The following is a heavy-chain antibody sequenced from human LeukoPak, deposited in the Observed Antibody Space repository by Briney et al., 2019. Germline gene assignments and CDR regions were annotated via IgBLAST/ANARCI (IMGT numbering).Heavy chain of an antibody. V-gene: IGHV4-31*03. CDR1: GGSISSGGYY. CDR3: ARDTVEQWLDDYYYYYGMDF. D-gene: IGHD6-19*01. J-gene: IGHJ6*02. Sequence: KASETLSLTCTVSGGSISSGGYYWSWIRQHPGKGLEWIGYIYYSGSTYYNPSLKSRVTISVDTSKNQFSLKLSSVTAADTAVYYCARDTVEQWLDDYYYYYGMDFWGQGTTVTVSS. CDR2: IYYSGST.